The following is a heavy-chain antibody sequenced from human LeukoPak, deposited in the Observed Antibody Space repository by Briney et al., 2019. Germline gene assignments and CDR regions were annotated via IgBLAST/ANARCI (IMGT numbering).Heavy chain of an antibody. CDR2: IKQDGSEK. CDR3: ASHGDYLPDYFDY. V-gene: IGHV3-7*01. J-gene: IGHJ4*02. CDR1: GFTFSSYW. D-gene: IGHD4-17*01. Sequence: PGGSLRLSCAASGFTFSSYWMSWVRQAPGKGLEWVANIKQDGSEKYYVDSVKGQFTISRDNAKNSLYLQMNSLRAEDTAVYYCASHGDYLPDYFDYWGQGTLVTVSS.